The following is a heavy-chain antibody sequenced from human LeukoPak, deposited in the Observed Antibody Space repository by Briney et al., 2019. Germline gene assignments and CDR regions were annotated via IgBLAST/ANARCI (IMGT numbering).Heavy chain of an antibody. D-gene: IGHD4-17*01. CDR2: INPSGGST. Sequence: ASVKVSCKASGYTFTSYYMHWVRQAPGQGLEWMGIINPSGGSTSYAQKFQGRVTMTRDTSTSTVYMELSSLRSEDTAVYYCARGSRYANDYGDRPQDYYYYGMDVWGQGTTVTVSS. V-gene: IGHV1-46*01. CDR3: ARGSRYANDYGDRPQDYYYYGMDV. J-gene: IGHJ6*02. CDR1: GYTFTSYY.